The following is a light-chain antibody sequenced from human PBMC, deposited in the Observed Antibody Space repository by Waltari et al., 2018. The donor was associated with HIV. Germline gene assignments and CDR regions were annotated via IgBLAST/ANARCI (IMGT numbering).Light chain of an antibody. CDR2: RND. Sequence: QSVLTQPPSASRSPGQRVLLSCSGSNSNIGNNFVSWFQQGPGGAPQLVIYRNDQRPSGVPARFSAGTSGSSASLAITGLQSDDEASYYCASWDDKLSHWVFGGGTKLTV. CDR1: NSNIGNNF. CDR3: ASWDDKLSHWV. J-gene: IGLJ3*02. V-gene: IGLV1-47*01.